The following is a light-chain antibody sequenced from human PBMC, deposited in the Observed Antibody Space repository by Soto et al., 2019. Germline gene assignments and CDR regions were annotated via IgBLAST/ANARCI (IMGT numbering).Light chain of an antibody. J-gene: IGKJ1*01. Sequence: DIQMTQSPSSQSASVGDRVTITCRACQSINSYLNWYQQKPGKAPKLLLYAASSLQSGVQSRFSGSGSETDFTLTITSLQPDDVATYYCQQSFSTPRPFGQGTRVDI. CDR3: QQSFSTPRP. CDR2: AAS. CDR1: QSINSY. V-gene: IGKV1-39*01.